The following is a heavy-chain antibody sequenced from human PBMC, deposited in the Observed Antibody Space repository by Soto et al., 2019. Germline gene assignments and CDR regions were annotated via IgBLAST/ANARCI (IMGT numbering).Heavy chain of an antibody. J-gene: IGHJ4*02. V-gene: IGHV3-48*02. CDR3: AVLLSWFGEFDFDY. CDR1: GFTSSSYS. Sequence: PGGYLRLSCAASGFTSSSYSLNWVRQAPGKGLEWVSYISSSSSTIYYADSVKGRFTISRDNAKNSLYLQMNSLRDEDTAVYYCAVLLSWFGEFDFDYLGQGTLVTVSS. CDR2: ISSSSSTI. D-gene: IGHD3-10*01.